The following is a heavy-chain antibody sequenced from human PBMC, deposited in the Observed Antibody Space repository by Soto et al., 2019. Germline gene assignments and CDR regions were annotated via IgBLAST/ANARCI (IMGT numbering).Heavy chain of an antibody. CDR2: ISHDGSNK. V-gene: IGHV3-30*18. J-gene: IGHJ4*02. Sequence: QVQLVESGGGVVQPGRSLRLSCAASGFTFSSYAMHWVRQAPGKGLAWVAIISHDGSNKYYADSVEGRFTISRDNSXNTLYLQMNSLRPEDTAVYYCAKNTGYSYGFPFDYGGQGTLVTVSS. CDR3: AKNTGYSYGFPFDY. D-gene: IGHD5-18*01. CDR1: GFTFSSYA.